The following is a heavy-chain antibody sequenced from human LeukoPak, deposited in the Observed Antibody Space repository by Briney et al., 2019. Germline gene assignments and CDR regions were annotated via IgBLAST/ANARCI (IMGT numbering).Heavy chain of an antibody. J-gene: IGHJ6*03. CDR1: GGSISISTYY. Sequence: PSETLSLTCTVSGGSISISTYYWGWIRQPPGKGLEWIGTIYYSGTTYYNPSLESRVTIFEDASKNQFSLMLTSVTAADTAVYYCARQISDYYYYMDVWGKGTTVTVSS. CDR2: IYYSGTT. D-gene: IGHD3-10*01. CDR3: ARQISDYYYYMDV. V-gene: IGHV4-39*01.